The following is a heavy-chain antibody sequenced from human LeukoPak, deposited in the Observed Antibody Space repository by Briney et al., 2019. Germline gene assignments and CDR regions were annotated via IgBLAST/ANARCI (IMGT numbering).Heavy chain of an antibody. CDR1: GYTFTGYY. CDR3: ARVRVGAILFDY. D-gene: IGHD1-26*01. J-gene: IGHJ4*02. Sequence: ASVKVSCKASGYTFTGYYMHWVRQAPGQGLEWKGWINPNSGGTKYAQKFQGRVTMTRDTSISTAYMELSRLRSDDTAVYYCARVRVGAILFDYWGQGTLVTVSS. V-gene: IGHV1-2*02. CDR2: INPNSGGT.